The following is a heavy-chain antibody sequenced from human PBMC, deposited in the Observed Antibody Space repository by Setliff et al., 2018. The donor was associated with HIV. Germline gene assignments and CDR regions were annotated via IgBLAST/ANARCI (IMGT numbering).Heavy chain of an antibody. J-gene: IGHJ5*02. CDR3: TRGNKRFGGLGWFDP. CDR2: IYYSGST. D-gene: IGHD3-10*01. Sequence: SETLSLTCTVSGGSLTSGDYYWSWLRQLPGKGLQWIGYIYYSGSTYCNPSLNSRVNISIDTSKNQFSLKLSSLTAADTALYYCTRGNKRFGGLGWFDPWGQGTLVTVSS. CDR1: GGSLTSGDYY. V-gene: IGHV4-31*03.